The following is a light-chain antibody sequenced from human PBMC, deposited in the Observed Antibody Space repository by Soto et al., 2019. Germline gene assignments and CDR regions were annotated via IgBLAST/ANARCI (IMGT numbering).Light chain of an antibody. CDR1: QTISSW. CDR3: QHYNSYSEA. CDR2: KAS. Sequence: DILMTQSPSTLPASPGDRVTITCRASQTISSWLAWYQQKPGKAPKLLIYKASTLKSGVPSRFSGSGSGTEFTLTISSLQPDDFATYYCQHYNSYSEAFGQGTKVDI. V-gene: IGKV1-5*03. J-gene: IGKJ1*01.